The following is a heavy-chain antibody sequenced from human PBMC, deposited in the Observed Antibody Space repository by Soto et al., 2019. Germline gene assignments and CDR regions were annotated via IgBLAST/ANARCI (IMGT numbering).Heavy chain of an antibody. CDR2: ISGISGTT. J-gene: IGHJ4*02. V-gene: IGHV3-23*01. D-gene: IGHD6-19*01. CDR1: GFTFTNNA. CDR3: ARDLRSASGWYAPGY. Sequence: EVQLLESGGGLVQPGGSLRLSCAASGFTFTNNAMLWVRQAPGKGLEWGSSISGISGTTYYADSVKGRFTTSRDISKRTVYLQMNSLRAEDTAVYYCARDLRSASGWYAPGYWGQGTLVTVSS.